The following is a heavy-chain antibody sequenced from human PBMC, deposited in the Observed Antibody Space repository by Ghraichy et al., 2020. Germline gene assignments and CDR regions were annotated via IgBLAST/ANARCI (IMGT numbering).Heavy chain of an antibody. CDR3: ARSATASSWYLVDS. J-gene: IGHJ4*02. CDR2: INVGNGNA. Sequence: ASVKVSCEASGYTVTTYNIHWVRQAPGQRLEWMGWINVGNGNAKYSQNVQDRVAISGDTSANSVYMELSGLRSEDSAVYYCARSATASSWYLVDSWGQGTVVTVSS. D-gene: IGHD6-13*01. CDR1: GYTVTTYN. V-gene: IGHV1-3*01.